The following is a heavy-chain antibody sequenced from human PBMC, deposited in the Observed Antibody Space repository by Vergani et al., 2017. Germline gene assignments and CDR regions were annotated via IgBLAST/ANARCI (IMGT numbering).Heavy chain of an antibody. CDR1: GFTFSSYS. CDR2: ISSSSSTI. CDR3: AREAYYYDSSGYSPPLD. V-gene: IGHV3-48*04. J-gene: IGHJ4*02. D-gene: IGHD3-22*01. Sequence: EVQLVESGGGLVQPGGSLRLSCAASGFTFSSYSMNWVRQAPGKGLEWVSYISSSSSTIYYADSVKGRFTISRDNAKNSLYLQMNSLRAEDTAVYYCAREAYYYDSSGYSPPLDWGQGTLVTVSS.